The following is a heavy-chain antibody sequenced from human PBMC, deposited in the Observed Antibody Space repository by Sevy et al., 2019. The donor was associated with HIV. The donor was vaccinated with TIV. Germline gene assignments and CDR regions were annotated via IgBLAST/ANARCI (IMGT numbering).Heavy chain of an antibody. Sequence: GGFLRLSCAASGFTFAKYSMSCVRQAPGKGLEWVSTFSFGCGRINYADSVKGRFTISRDDSKNTLFLQMNSLRAEDTATYFCAREGCTQPHDYWGQGTLVTVSS. J-gene: IGHJ4*02. V-gene: IGHV3-23*01. D-gene: IGHD2-8*01. CDR3: AREGCTQPHDY. CDR2: FSFGCGRI. CDR1: GFTFAKYS.